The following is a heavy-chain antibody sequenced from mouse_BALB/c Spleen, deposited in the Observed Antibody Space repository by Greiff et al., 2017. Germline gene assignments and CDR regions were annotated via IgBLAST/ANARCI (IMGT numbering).Heavy chain of an antibody. Sequence: SGPELVKPGASVKMSCKASGYTFTSYGMHWVKQKPGQGLEWIGYINPYNDGTKYNEKFKGKATLTSDKSSSTAYMELSSLTSEDSAVYYCAALYDGYYTAMDYWGQGTSVTVSS. CDR3: AALYDGYYTAMDY. D-gene: IGHD2-3*01. J-gene: IGHJ4*01. CDR1: GYTFTSYG. CDR2: INPYNDGT. V-gene: IGHV1-14*01.